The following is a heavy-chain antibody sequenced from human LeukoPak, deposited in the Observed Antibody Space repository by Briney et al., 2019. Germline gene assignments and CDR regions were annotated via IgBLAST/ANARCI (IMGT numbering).Heavy chain of an antibody. V-gene: IGHV3-23*01. CDR3: AKDLSPYASGSKTYDY. CDR2: ISSIGDRT. Sequence: GGSLRLSCAASGFIFSNSAMNWVRQAPGKGLEWVSSISSIGDRTYYADSVKGRFTISRDKSNHTLYLQMNSLRAEDTAVYYCAKDLSPYASGSKTYDYWGQGTLVTVSS. J-gene: IGHJ4*02. CDR1: GFIFSNSA. D-gene: IGHD3-10*01.